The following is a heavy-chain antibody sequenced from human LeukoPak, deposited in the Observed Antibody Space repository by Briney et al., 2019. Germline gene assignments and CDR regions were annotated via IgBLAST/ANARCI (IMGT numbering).Heavy chain of an antibody. CDR1: GFTFSSYS. V-gene: IGHV3-21*01. J-gene: IGHJ4*02. CDR2: ITSSSSYI. CDR3: AKGYRIVSGSLDY. D-gene: IGHD3-10*01. Sequence: GGSLRLSCAGSGFTFSSYSMNWVRQAPGKGLEWVSSITSSSSYIYYADSVKGRFTISRDNAKKSVYLQMNSLRAEDTAAYYCAKGYRIVSGSLDYWGQGTLVTVSS.